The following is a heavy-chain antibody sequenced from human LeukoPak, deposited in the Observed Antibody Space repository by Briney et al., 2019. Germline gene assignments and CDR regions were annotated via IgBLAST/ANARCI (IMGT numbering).Heavy chain of an antibody. CDR1: GYTLTELS. J-gene: IGHJ6*02. D-gene: IGHD3-3*02. Sequence: ASVKVSCKISGYTLTELSMHWVRQAPGKGLEWMGGFDPEDGETIYAQKFQGRVTMTEDTSTDTAYMELSSLRSEDTAVYYCATGPRLARYYYGMDVWGQGTTVTVSS. CDR3: ATGPRLARYYYGMDV. V-gene: IGHV1-24*01. CDR2: FDPEDGET.